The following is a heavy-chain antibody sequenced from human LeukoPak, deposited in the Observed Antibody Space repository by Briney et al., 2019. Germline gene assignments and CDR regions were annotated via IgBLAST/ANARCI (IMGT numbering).Heavy chain of an antibody. V-gene: IGHV1-46*01. CDR2: INPSGGST. Sequence: ASVKVSCKASGYTFTSYYMHWVRQAPGQGLEWMGIINPSGGSTSYAQKFQGRVTMTEDTSTDTAYMELSSLRSEDTAVYYCATDSRAEWLFNAFDIWGQGTMVTVSS. CDR3: ATDSRAEWLFNAFDI. J-gene: IGHJ3*02. CDR1: GYTFTSYY. D-gene: IGHD3-3*01.